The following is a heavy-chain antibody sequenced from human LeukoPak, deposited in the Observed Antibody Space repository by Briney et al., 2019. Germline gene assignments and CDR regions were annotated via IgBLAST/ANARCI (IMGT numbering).Heavy chain of an antibody. V-gene: IGHV4-59*08. CDR2: IYYSGST. CDR1: GGSISSYY. Sequence: SETLSLTCTVSGGSISSYYWSWIRQPPGKGLEWIGYIYYSGSTNYNPSLKSRVTISVDTSKNQFSLKLSSVTAADTAVYYCARRGGWYGSEYFDYWGQGTLVTASS. CDR3: ARRGGWYGSEYFDY. J-gene: IGHJ4*02. D-gene: IGHD6-19*01.